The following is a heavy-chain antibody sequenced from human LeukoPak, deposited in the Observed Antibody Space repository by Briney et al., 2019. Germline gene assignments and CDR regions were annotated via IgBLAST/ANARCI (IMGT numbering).Heavy chain of an antibody. Sequence: SVKVSCNASGYTFNSYYMHWVRQAPGQGLEWMGIINPSGGSTSYAQKFQGRVTMTRDTSTSTVYMGLSSLRSEDTAVYYCARESYGEEDNWGQGTLVTVSS. D-gene: IGHD4-17*01. CDR1: GYTFNSYY. CDR2: INPSGGST. CDR3: ARESYGEEDN. J-gene: IGHJ4*02. V-gene: IGHV1-46*02.